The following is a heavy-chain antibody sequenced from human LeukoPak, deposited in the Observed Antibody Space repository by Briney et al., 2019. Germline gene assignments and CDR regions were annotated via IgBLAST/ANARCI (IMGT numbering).Heavy chain of an antibody. J-gene: IGHJ4*02. CDR2: INNNGGRV. CDR1: GFSFSAYA. CDR3: ARDTEHLYFVFDY. Sequence: GGSLRLSCSASGFSFSAYAMHWVRQAPGKGLDYVASINNNGGRVYYPDSVKGRVTISRDNAKNSLYLQMNSLRDEDTAVYYCARDTEHLYFVFDYWGQGTLVTVSS. D-gene: IGHD2-2*02. V-gene: IGHV3-64*04.